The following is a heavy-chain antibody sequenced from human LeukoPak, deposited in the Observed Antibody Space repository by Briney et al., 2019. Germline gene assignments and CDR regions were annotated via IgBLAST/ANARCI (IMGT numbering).Heavy chain of an antibody. J-gene: IGHJ5*02. CDR3: ARESYCSGGSCYSEGWFDP. CDR2: ISSSGSTI. V-gene: IGHV3-48*03. D-gene: IGHD2-15*01. Sequence: GGSLRLSCAASGFTFDDYGMSWVRQAPGKGLEWVSYISSSGSTIYYADSVKGRFTISRDNAKNSLYLQMYSLRADDTAVYYCARESYCSGGSCYSEGWFDPWGQGTLVTVSS. CDR1: GFTFDDYG.